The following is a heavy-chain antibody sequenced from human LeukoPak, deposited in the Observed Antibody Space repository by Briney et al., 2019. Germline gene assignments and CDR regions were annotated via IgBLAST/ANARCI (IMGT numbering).Heavy chain of an antibody. J-gene: IGHJ4*02. V-gene: IGHV4-61*02. D-gene: IGHD3-10*01. CDR2: IYTSGST. CDR1: GGSISSGSYY. Sequence: SQTLSLTCTVSGGSISSGSYYWSWIRQPVGKGLEWIGRIYTSGSTNYNPSLKSRVTISVDTSKNQFSLKLSSVTAADTAVYYCARGAGAFDYWGQGTLVTVSS. CDR3: ARGAGAFDY.